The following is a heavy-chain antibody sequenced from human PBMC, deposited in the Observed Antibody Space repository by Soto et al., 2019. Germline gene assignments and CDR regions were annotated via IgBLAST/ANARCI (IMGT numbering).Heavy chain of an antibody. CDR1: VGSFSGYF. D-gene: IGHD3-22*01. CDR3: ARQGWNSAYYGDDH. Sequence: SETLSLTCAVYVGSFSGYFWNWIRQPPGKGLEWIGEISHSGTTNYNPSLKSRVTIPADTSKNQFSLEVTSVTAADTAVYFCARQGWNSAYYGDDHWGQGTLVTVSS. J-gene: IGHJ4*02. V-gene: IGHV4-34*01. CDR2: ISHSGTT.